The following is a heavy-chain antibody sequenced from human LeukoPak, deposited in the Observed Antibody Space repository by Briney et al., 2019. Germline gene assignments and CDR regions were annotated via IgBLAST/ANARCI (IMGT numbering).Heavy chain of an antibody. Sequence: GGSLRLSCAAYGFTFSNNWMSWVRQAPGKGPEWVAKIKQDGSESLYVGSVTGRFTISRDNAKNSLYLQMNSLRAEDTAVYYCARVHYYDFWSGQEGGDAFDIWGQGTMVTVSS. D-gene: IGHD3-3*01. V-gene: IGHV3-7*01. CDR3: ARVHYYDFWSGQEGGDAFDI. J-gene: IGHJ3*02. CDR1: GFTFSNNW. CDR2: IKQDGSES.